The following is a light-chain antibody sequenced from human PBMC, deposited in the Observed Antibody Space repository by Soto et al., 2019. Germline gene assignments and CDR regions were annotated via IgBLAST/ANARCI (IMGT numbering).Light chain of an antibody. Sequence: QSVLTQPPSSSGTPGQRVIISCSGCRSNIGSNSVNCYLQVPGAAPKLLIYRDNQRPSRVPHRFTASESGTSASLAISGLRSEDEAYYYCATLDGSLNGLVFGGGTKLTVL. CDR3: ATLDGSLNGLV. V-gene: IGLV1-44*01. J-gene: IGLJ3*02. CDR1: RSNIGSNS. CDR2: RDN.